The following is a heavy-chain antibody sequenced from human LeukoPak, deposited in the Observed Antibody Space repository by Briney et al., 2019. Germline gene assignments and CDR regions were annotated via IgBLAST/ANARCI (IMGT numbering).Heavy chain of an antibody. CDR2: INHSGST. D-gene: IGHD3-16*02. Sequence: PSETLSLTCAVYGGSFSGYYWSWIRQPPGKGLEWIGEINHSGSTNYNPSLKSRVTISVDTSKNQFSLKLSSVTAADTAVYYCARGAYDYVWWSYRAGYNWFDPWGQGTLVTVSS. J-gene: IGHJ5*02. V-gene: IGHV4-34*01. CDR1: GGSFSGYY. CDR3: ARGAYDYVWWSYRAGYNWFDP.